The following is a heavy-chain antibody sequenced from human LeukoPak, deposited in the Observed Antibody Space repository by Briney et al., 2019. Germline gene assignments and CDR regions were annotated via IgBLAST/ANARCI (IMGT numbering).Heavy chain of an antibody. J-gene: IGHJ6*02. D-gene: IGHD6-6*01. CDR2: IYFNGNT. Sequence: NPSETLSLTCTVSGGSISSYYWSWIRQPPGKGLEWIGYIYFNGNTNYNTTLKNRVTISVDTSKNQFSLKLSSVTAADTAVYYCARLVSTEDYYPYGMDVWGQGTTVTVSS. V-gene: IGHV4-59*08. CDR3: ARLVSTEDYYPYGMDV. CDR1: GGSISSYY.